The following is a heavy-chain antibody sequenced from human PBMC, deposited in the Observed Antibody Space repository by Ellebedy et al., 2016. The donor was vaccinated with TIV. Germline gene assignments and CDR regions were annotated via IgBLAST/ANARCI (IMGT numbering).Heavy chain of an antibody. CDR3: ARLLPTGVGGRGYFDS. J-gene: IGHJ4*02. D-gene: IGHD1-26*01. V-gene: IGHV4-34*01. Sequence: SETLSLXXGIYGGSLSGHYWSWIRQPPGKGLEWIGEINHRGTTNYNPSLKSRVTMSVDTSKTQFSLNLTSVTAADTAVYYCARLLPTGVGGRGYFDSWGQGILVTVSS. CDR1: GGSLSGHY. CDR2: INHRGTT.